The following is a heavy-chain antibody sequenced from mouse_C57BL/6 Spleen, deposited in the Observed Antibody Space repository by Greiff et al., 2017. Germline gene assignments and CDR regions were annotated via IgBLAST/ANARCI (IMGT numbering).Heavy chain of an antibody. V-gene: IGHV5-17*01. CDR2: ISSGSSTI. CDR3: ARRIRGNYDYAMDY. J-gene: IGHJ4*01. CDR1: GFTFSDYG. Sequence: EVKLVESGGGLVKPGGSLKLSCAASGFTFSDYGMHWVRQAPEKGLEWVAYISSGSSTIYYADTVKGRFTISRDNAKNTLFLQMTSLRAEDTAMYYCARRIRGNYDYAMDYWGQGTSVTVSS. D-gene: IGHD2-1*01.